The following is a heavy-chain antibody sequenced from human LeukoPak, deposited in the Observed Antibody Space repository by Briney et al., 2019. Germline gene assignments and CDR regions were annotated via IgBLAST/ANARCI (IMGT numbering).Heavy chain of an antibody. CDR1: GGSISSYY. CDR3: ARGQLERRGNWFDP. CDR2: IYYSGST. V-gene: IGHV4-59*08. J-gene: IGHJ5*02. Sequence: SETLSLTCTVSGGSISSYYWSWIRQPPGKGLEWIGYIYYSGSTNYNPSLKSRVTISVDTSKNQFSLKLSSVTAADTAVYYCARGQLERRGNWFDPWGQGTLVTVSS. D-gene: IGHD1-1*01.